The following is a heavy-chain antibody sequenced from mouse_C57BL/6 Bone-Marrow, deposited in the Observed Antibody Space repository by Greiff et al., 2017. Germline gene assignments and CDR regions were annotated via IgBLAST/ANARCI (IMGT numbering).Heavy chain of an antibody. D-gene: IGHD2-4*01. CDR3: ARDYDENYYAMDY. CDR2: IYPGSGST. J-gene: IGHJ4*01. V-gene: IGHV1-55*01. Sequence: QVQLKQPGAELVKPGASVKMSCKASGYTFTSYWLTWVKQRPGQGLEWIGDIYPGSGSTNYNEKFKSKATLTVDTSSSTAYMQLSSLTSEDSAVYYCARDYDENYYAMDYWGQGTSVTVSS. CDR1: GYTFTSYW.